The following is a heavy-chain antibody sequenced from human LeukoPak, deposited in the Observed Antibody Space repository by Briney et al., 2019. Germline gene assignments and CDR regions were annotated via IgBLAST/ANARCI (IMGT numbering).Heavy chain of an antibody. J-gene: IGHJ4*02. CDR2: IWYDGSNK. CDR1: GFTFSSYG. Sequence: PGGSLRLSCAASGFTFSSYGMHWVRQAPGKGLEWVAVIWYDGSNKYYADSVKGRFAISRDNSKNTLYLQMNSLRAEDTAVYYCARDFRTRTYCGSTSCNLGRVSNWGQGTLVTVSS. CDR3: ARDFRTRTYCGSTSCNLGRVSN. D-gene: IGHD2-2*01. V-gene: IGHV3-33*01.